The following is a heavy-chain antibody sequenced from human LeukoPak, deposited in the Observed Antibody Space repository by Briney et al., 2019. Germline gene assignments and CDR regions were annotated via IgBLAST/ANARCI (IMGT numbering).Heavy chain of an antibody. CDR1: GYTFSPYW. J-gene: IGHJ4*02. Sequence: GGSLRLSCVASGYTFSPYWMSWVRQTPGKGLEWVASISDGGSATYYVDSVRGRFTISRDDAKNPLFLQMNSLRADDTAVYYCTRENYVPDSWGQGTLVTVSS. V-gene: IGHV3-7*03. D-gene: IGHD3-10*02. CDR2: ISDGGSAT. CDR3: TRENYVPDS.